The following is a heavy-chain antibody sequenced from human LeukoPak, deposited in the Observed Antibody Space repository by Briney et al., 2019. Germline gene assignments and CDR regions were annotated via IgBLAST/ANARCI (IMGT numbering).Heavy chain of an antibody. D-gene: IGHD1-26*01. V-gene: IGHV3-7*01. Sequence: GGSLRLSCAASGFTFSSYWMSWVRQAPGKGLEWVANIKQDGSEKYFVDSVEGRFTISRDNAKNSLYLQMNSLRAEDTAVYYCARALWETVLDYWGQGTLVTVSS. CDR2: IKQDGSEK. CDR3: ARALWETVLDY. CDR1: GFTFSSYW. J-gene: IGHJ4*02.